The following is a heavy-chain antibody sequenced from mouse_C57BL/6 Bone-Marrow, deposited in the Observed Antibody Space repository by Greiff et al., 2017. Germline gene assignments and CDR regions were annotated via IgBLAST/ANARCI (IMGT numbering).Heavy chain of an antibody. CDR3: ARDPITTVVARYWYCDV. Sequence: EVQLLESEGGLVQPGSSMKLSCTASGFTFSDYYMAWVRQVPEKGLEWVANINYDGSSTYYLDSLKSRFIISRDNAKNILYLQLSSLKSEDTATYCCARDPITTVVARYWYCDVWGTGTTVTVSS. J-gene: IGHJ1*03. CDR2: INYDGSST. D-gene: IGHD1-1*01. V-gene: IGHV5-16*01. CDR1: GFTFSDYY.